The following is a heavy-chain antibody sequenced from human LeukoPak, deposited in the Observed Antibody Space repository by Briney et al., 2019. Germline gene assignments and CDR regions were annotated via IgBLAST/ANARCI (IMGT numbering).Heavy chain of an antibody. CDR2: INPNSGGT. J-gene: IGHJ4*02. Sequence: ASVKVSCKASGYTFTGYYMHWVRQAPGQGLEWMGWINPNSGGTNYAQKFQGRVTMTRDTSISTAYMELSRLRSDDTAVYYCARAAGATKRPLDYWGQGTLVTVSS. CDR3: ARAAGATKRPLDY. CDR1: GYTFTGYY. D-gene: IGHD1-26*01. V-gene: IGHV1-2*02.